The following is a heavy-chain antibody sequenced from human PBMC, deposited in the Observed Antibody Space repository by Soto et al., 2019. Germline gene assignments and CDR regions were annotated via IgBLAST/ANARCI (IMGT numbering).Heavy chain of an antibody. Sequence: SETLSLTCTVSGGSISSSSYYWGWIRQPPGKGLECVGSIYYSGSTYYNPSLTSRVTISVDTSKNQFSLKLSSVIAADTAGYYCARRYYALFTGYYIAYWGKGTLVTVSX. V-gene: IGHV4-39*01. CDR1: GGSISSSSYY. CDR2: IYYSGST. D-gene: IGHD3-9*01. J-gene: IGHJ4*02. CDR3: ARRYYALFTGYYIAY.